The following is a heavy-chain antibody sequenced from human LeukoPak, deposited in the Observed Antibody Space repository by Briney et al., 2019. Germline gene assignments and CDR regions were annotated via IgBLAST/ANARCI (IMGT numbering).Heavy chain of an antibody. CDR2: IYYSGST. Sequence: SETLSLTCTVSGGSVSSGSYYWSWIRQPPGKGLEWIGYIYYSGSTNYNPSLKSRVTISVDTSKNQFSLKLSSVTAADTAVYYCARDRKIVTTGACFFDYWGQGTLVTVSS. D-gene: IGHD5-12*01. CDR3: ARDRKIVTTGACFFDY. CDR1: GGSVSSGSYY. J-gene: IGHJ4*02. V-gene: IGHV4-61*01.